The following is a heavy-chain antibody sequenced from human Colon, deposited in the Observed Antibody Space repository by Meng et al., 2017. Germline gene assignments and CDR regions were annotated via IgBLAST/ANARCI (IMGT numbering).Heavy chain of an antibody. V-gene: IGHV1-2*06. J-gene: IGHJ4*02. Sequence: ASVKVSCKASGYTFTGYYMHWVRQAPGQGLEWMGRIHPNSGGTNYAQKFQDRLTMTRDTSISTAFMELSRLRSDDPAVYYCARSPRHNWNDYWGQGTLVTVSS. CDR1: GYTFTGYY. D-gene: IGHD1-1*01. CDR2: IHPNSGGT. CDR3: ARSPRHNWNDY.